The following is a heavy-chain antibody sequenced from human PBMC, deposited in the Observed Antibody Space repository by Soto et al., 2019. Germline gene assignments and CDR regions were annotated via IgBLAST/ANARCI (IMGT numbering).Heavy chain of an antibody. Sequence: SETLSLTCAVSGGSISSGGYSWSWIRQPPGKGLEWIGYMYHSGSTYYNPSLKSRVTISIDRSKNQFSLKLSSVTAADTALYYCARVPDYWGQEILVTVSS. CDR2: MYHSGST. J-gene: IGHJ4*02. V-gene: IGHV4-30-2*01. CDR1: GGSISSGGYS. CDR3: ARVPDY. D-gene: IGHD2-2*01.